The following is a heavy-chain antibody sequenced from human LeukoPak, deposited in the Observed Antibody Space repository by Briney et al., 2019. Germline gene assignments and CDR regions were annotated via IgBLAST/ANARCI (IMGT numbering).Heavy chain of an antibody. CDR3: ARMTFGGMDF. CDR2: TRSKVNNHTT. D-gene: IGHD3-16*01. Sequence: GGSLRLSCAASGITLSDQYMEWVRQTPGKGLEWVGRTRSKVNNHTTEYAASVKGRFTISRDDSNSSLYLQMNSLKTAVYYCARMTFGGMDFWGKGTTVTVSS. J-gene: IGHJ6*04. CDR1: GITLSDQY. V-gene: IGHV3-72*01.